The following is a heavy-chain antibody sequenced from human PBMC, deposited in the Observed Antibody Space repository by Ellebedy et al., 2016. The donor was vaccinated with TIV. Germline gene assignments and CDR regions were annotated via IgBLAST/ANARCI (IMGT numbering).Heavy chain of an antibody. J-gene: IGHJ2*01. CDR3: AKLRGATGSWYFDL. CDR2: IQSKTDGGTT. CDR1: GFTFSNAW. D-gene: IGHD1-26*01. Sequence: GESLKISCAASGFTFSNAWMNWVRQAPGKGLEWVGRIQSKTDGGTTDYAAPVKGRFTISRDDSKNTLYLQMNSLRAEDTAVYYCAKLRGATGSWYFDLWGRGTLVPVSS. V-gene: IGHV3-15*07.